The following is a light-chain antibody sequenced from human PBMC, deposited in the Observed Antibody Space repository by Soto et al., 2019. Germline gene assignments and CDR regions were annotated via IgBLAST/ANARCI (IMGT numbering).Light chain of an antibody. Sequence: QSALTQHASVSGSPGQSITISCTGTRSDVGGYNYVSWYQQHPGKAPKLMIYEVSNRPSGVSNRFSGSKSGNTASLTISGLQAEDEADYYCSSYTSSSTPYVFGTGTKLTVL. V-gene: IGLV2-14*01. J-gene: IGLJ1*01. CDR2: EVS. CDR3: SSYTSSSTPYV. CDR1: RSDVGGYNY.